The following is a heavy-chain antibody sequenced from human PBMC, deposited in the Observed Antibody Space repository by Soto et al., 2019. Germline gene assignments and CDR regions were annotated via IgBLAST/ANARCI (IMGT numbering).Heavy chain of an antibody. CDR3: AREIYDDYDSSGIDH. Sequence: GGSLRLSCAAPAFIFKNHWMHWVRQVPGKGPVWVSRINGDGSFTSYADAVKGRFTISRDNAKNTLSLQMYSLRAEDTAVYYCAREIYDDYDSSGIDHWGQGTLVTVSS. D-gene: IGHD3-22*01. J-gene: IGHJ4*02. CDR1: AFIFKNHW. CDR2: INGDGSFT. V-gene: IGHV3-74*01.